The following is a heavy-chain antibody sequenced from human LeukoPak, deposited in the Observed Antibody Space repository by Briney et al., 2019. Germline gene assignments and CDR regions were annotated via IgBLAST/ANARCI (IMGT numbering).Heavy chain of an antibody. Sequence: GGSLRLSCAASGFTFSSYAMHWVRQAPGKGLEWVAVISYDGSNKYYADAVKGRFTISRDNSKNTLYLQMNGLRAEDTAVYYCARGGHDYSNYVPYYFDYWGQGTLVTVSS. V-gene: IGHV3-30*01. D-gene: IGHD4-11*01. J-gene: IGHJ4*02. CDR1: GFTFSSYA. CDR3: ARGGHDYSNYVPYYFDY. CDR2: ISYDGSNK.